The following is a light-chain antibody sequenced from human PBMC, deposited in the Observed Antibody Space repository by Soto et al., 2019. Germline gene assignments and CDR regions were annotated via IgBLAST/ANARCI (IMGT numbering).Light chain of an antibody. Sequence: IQLTQSPSSLSASVGDRVTITCRASQGISSYLGWYQQKPGKAPNLLIYDASTLHSGVPSRFSGGGSGTDFTLTISSLQPADFAPYYCQQVNVYPSTLGGETKV. CDR3: QQVNVYPST. V-gene: IGKV1-9*01. J-gene: IGKJ4*01. CDR1: QGISSY. CDR2: DAS.